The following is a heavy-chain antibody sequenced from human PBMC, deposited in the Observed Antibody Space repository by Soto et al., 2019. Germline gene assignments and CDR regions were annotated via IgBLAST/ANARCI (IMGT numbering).Heavy chain of an antibody. J-gene: IGHJ5*02. D-gene: IGHD3-16*01. Sequence: QVQLVQSGAEIRKPGASVRVSCKASGYTFTNYDVNWVRQVPGQGLEWMGWLNPGSGDTGYAQKFQGRVTMTRNTSIGTAYMGLSSLRSGDTGIYYCARMASFGTLNWFDPWGQGTLVTVSS. CDR3: ARMASFGTLNWFDP. CDR1: GYTFTNYD. CDR2: LNPGSGDT. V-gene: IGHV1-8*01.